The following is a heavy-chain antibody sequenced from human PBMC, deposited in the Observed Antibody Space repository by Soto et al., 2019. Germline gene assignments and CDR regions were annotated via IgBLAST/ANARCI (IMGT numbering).Heavy chain of an antibody. V-gene: IGHV1-69*13. CDR3: ARHIPDDFWSAYAPFYYFYGMDV. CDR1: GATFRTYG. Sequence: VKVSCKASGATFRTYGISWVRQAPGQGLEWMGGITPIYGTVNYAQTFQGRVTITADESTSTAYMELSGLRSEDTAVYYCARHIPDDFWSAYAPFYYFYGMDVWGQGTTVTVSS. D-gene: IGHD3-3*01. J-gene: IGHJ6*02. CDR2: ITPIYGTV.